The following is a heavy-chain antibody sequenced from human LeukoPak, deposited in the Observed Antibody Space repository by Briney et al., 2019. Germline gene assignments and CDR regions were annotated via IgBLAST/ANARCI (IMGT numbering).Heavy chain of an antibody. D-gene: IGHD1-26*01. CDR3: ARYIVSYPHDAFDI. CDR2: IYSSGST. V-gene: IGHV4-4*07. J-gene: IGHJ3*02. CDR1: GGSISSYY. Sequence: SQTLSLTCTVSGGSISSYYWSWIRQPAGKGLEWIGRIYSSGSTNYNPSLESRVTISVDTSKKQFSLKLSSVTAADTAFYYCARYIVSYPHDAFDIWGQGTMVTVSS.